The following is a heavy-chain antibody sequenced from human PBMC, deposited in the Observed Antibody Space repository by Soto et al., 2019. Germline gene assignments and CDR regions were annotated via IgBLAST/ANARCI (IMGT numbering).Heavy chain of an antibody. V-gene: IGHV3-48*01. Sequence: GGSLRLSCAASGFTFSSYSMNWVRQAPGKGLEWVSYISSSSSTIYYADSVKGRFTISRDNAKNSLYLQMNSLRAEDTAVYYCARNVYDYIWGSYRPTPHDTDGPVDYWGQGTLVTVSS. J-gene: IGHJ4*02. CDR2: ISSSSSTI. CDR3: ARNVYDYIWGSYRPTPHDTDGPVDY. CDR1: GFTFSSYS. D-gene: IGHD3-16*02.